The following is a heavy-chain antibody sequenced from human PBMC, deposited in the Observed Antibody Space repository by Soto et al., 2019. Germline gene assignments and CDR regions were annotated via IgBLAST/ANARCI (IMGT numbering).Heavy chain of an antibody. V-gene: IGHV4-4*02. CDR2: IYHSGST. CDR3: AREWFGDHYYGMDV. CDR1: GGSISSSNW. Sequence: SETLSLTCAVSGGSISSSNWWSWVRQPPGKGLEWIGEIYHSGSTNYNPSLKSRVTISVDKSKNQFSLKLSSVTAADTAVYYCAREWFGDHYYGMDVWGQGTKVTVSS. J-gene: IGHJ6*02. D-gene: IGHD3-10*01.